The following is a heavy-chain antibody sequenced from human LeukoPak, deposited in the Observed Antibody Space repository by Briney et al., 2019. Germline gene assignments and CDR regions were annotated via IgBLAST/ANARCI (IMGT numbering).Heavy chain of an antibody. V-gene: IGHV3-48*03. CDR3: ERDPLAYCGGDCYFFFDY. CDR1: GFTFSSYE. CDR2: ISSSGSTI. Sequence: GGSLRLSCAASGFTFSSYEMNWVRQAPGKGLEWVSYISSSGSTIYYADSVKGRFTISRDNAKNSLYLQMNSLRAEDTAVYYCERDPLAYCGGDCYFFFDYWGQGTLVTVSS. J-gene: IGHJ4*02. D-gene: IGHD2-21*02.